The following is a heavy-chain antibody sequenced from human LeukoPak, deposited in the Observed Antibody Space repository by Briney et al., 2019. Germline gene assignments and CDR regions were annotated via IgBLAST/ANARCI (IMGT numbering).Heavy chain of an antibody. J-gene: IGHJ5*02. CDR1: GYTFTSYG. D-gene: IGHD3-22*01. Sequence: ASVKVSCKASGYTFTSYGISWVRQAPVQGLEWMGWISAYNGNTNYSQKLQGRVTMTTDTSTSTAYMELRSLRSHDTAVYYCARAGITMMGSWFDPWGQGTLVTVSS. CDR2: ISAYNGNT. CDR3: ARAGITMMGSWFDP. V-gene: IGHV1-18*01.